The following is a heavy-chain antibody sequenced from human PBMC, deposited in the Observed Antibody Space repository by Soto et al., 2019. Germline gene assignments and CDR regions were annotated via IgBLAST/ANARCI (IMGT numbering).Heavy chain of an antibody. V-gene: IGHV1-69*06. CDR3: ARDHSLGPLSGWSDP. J-gene: IGHJ5*02. CDR1: GGTFSSYA. Sequence: ASVKVCCKASGGTFSSYAISWVRQAPGQGLEWMGGIIPIFGTANYAQKFQGRVTITADKSTSTAYMELSSLRSEDTAVYYCARDHSLGPLSGWSDPRGQATLVPVSS. CDR2: IIPIFGTA. D-gene: IGHD3-3*01.